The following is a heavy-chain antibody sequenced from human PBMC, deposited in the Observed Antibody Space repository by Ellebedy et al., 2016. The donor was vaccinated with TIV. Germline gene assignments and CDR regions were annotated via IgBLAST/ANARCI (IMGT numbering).Heavy chain of an antibody. CDR1: GFTFSSYW. V-gene: IGHV3-7*03. D-gene: IGHD3-9*01. CDR3: SRDYYDTATGWPIFGMDV. CDR2: IKQDGSEK. Sequence: GGSLRLSCAASGFTFSSYWMSWVRQAPGKGLEWVANIKQDGSEKYYVDSVKGRFTISRDNAMNSLYLQMNSLKTEDTAVYYCSRDYYDTATGWPIFGMDVWGQGTTVTVSS. J-gene: IGHJ6*02.